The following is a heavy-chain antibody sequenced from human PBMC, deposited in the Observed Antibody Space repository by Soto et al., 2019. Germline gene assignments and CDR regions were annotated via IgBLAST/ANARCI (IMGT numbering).Heavy chain of an antibody. CDR2: IGPSGST. CDR1: GFRFSDYP. CDR3: AKGFRSLEWYSLAPFDY. D-gene: IGHD3-3*01. V-gene: IGHV3-23*01. Sequence: GGSLRLSCVGSGFRFSDYPLNWVRQAPGQGLEWVSAIGPSGSTYYADSVKGRFTISRDTPKKTLYLQMNSLRVEDTAKYYCAKGFRSLEWYSLAPFDYWGQGALVTVSS. J-gene: IGHJ4*02.